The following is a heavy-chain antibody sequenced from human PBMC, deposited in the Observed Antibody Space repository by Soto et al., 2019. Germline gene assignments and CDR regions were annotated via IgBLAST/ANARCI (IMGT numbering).Heavy chain of an antibody. J-gene: IGHJ5*02. V-gene: IGHV3-48*02. CDR3: ARENYGDYLNWFDP. CDR2: ISSSSSTI. D-gene: IGHD4-17*01. CDR1: GFTFSSYS. Sequence: GGSLRLSCAASGFTFSSYSMNWVRQAPGKGLEWVSYISSSSSTIYYADSVKGRFTISRDNAKNSLYLQMNSLRDEDTAVYYCARENYGDYLNWFDPWGQGTLVTISS.